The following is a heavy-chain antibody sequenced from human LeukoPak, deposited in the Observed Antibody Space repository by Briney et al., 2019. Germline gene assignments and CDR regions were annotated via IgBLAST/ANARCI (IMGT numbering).Heavy chain of an antibody. D-gene: IGHD3-22*01. J-gene: IGHJ4*02. CDR3: AKSDYDSSGYYYFDY. V-gene: IGHV3-33*06. Sequence: GGSLRLSCAASGFTFSSYGMHWVRQAPGKGLEWVAVIWYDGSNKYYADSVKGRFTISRDNSKNTLYLQMNSLRAEDTAVYHCAKSDYDSSGYYYFDYWGQGTLVTVSS. CDR2: IWYDGSNK. CDR1: GFTFSSYG.